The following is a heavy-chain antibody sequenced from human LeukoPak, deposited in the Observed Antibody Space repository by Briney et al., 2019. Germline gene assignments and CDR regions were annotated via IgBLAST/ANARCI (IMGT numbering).Heavy chain of an antibody. V-gene: IGHV3-9*01. CDR1: GFTFDDYA. J-gene: IGHJ4*02. D-gene: IGHD2-2*01. CDR2: ISWNSGSI. Sequence: GGSLRLSCAASGFTFDDYAMHWVRQAPGKGLEWVSGISWNSGSIGYADSVKGRFTISRGNAKNSLYLQMNSLRAEDTALYYCAKGPLGYCSSTSCYPGLSYFDYWGQGTLVTVSS. CDR3: AKGPLGYCSSTSCYPGLSYFDY.